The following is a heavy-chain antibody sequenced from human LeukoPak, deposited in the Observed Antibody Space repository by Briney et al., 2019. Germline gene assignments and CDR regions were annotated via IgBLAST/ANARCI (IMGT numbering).Heavy chain of an antibody. CDR1: GGSISSYY. Sequence: PLETLSLTCTVSGGSISSYYWSWIRQPAGKGLEWIGRIYTSGSTNYNPTLKSRVTMSVDTSKNQFSLKLSSVTAADTAVYYCARGSYCSSTSCYYYYYYMDVWGKGTTVTVSS. CDR3: ARGSYCSSTSCYYYYYYMDV. CDR2: IYTSGST. J-gene: IGHJ6*03. V-gene: IGHV4-4*07. D-gene: IGHD2-2*01.